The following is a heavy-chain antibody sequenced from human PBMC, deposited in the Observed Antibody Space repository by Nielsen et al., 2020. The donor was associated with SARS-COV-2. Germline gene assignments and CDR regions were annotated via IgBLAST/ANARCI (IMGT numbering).Heavy chain of an antibody. Sequence: ASVKVSCKTSGYTFPSFAIHWVRPAPGQSLEWMGWINAGNGNTKYSQKFQGRVTMTRDTSAKTAYMELSSLSSEDTAVYYCARITPSSGCDYWGQGTLVTVSS. CDR3: ARITPSSGCDY. J-gene: IGHJ4*02. CDR2: INAGNGNT. V-gene: IGHV1-3*01. CDR1: GYTFPSFA. D-gene: IGHD6-19*01.